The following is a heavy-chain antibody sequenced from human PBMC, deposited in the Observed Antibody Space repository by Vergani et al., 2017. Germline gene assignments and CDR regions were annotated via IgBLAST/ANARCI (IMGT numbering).Heavy chain of an antibody. V-gene: IGHV1-46*03. D-gene: IGHD3-22*01. CDR3: ARDXYYYDSSGRDGMDV. J-gene: IGHJ6*02. Sequence: QVQLVQSGAEVKKPGASEKVSCKASGYTFTSYYMHWVRQAPGQGLEWMGIINPSGGSTSYAQKFQGRVTMTRDTSTSTVYMELSSLRSEDTAVYYCARDXYYYDSSGRDGMDVWGQGTTVTVSS. CDR1: GYTFTSYY. CDR2: INPSGGST.